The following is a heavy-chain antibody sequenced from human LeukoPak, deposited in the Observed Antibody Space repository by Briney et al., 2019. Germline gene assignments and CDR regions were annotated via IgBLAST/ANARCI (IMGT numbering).Heavy chain of an antibody. CDR2: IRYHGSNK. CDR1: GFTFRSYG. CDR3: AKDQSITVIGGQEYYFDY. D-gene: IGHD3-22*01. V-gene: IGHV3-30*02. Sequence: GGSLRLSCAASGFTFRSYGMHWVRQAPGKGLEWVAFIRYHGSNKYYADSVKGRFTISRDNSKNTLYLQMNSLRAEDTAVYYCAKDQSITVIGGQEYYFDYWGQGTLVTVSS. J-gene: IGHJ4*02.